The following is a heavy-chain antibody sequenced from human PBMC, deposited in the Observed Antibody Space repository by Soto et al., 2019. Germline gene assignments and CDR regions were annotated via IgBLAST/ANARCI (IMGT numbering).Heavy chain of an antibody. CDR1: GGSFSGYY. Sequence: PSETLSLSCGVDGGSFSGYYWSWIRQPPGKGLEWIGEINHSGSTNYNPSLKSRVTISVDTSKNQFSLKLSSVTAADTAVYYCARGTRIYYGSGSYLDYWGQGTPVTVSS. V-gene: IGHV4-34*01. CDR2: INHSGST. J-gene: IGHJ4*02. CDR3: ARGTRIYYGSGSYLDY. D-gene: IGHD3-10*01.